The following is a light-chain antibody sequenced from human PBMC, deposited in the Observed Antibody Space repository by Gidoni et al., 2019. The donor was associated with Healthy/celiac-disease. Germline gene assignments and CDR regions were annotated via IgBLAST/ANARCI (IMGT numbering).Light chain of an antibody. J-gene: IGKJ1*01. V-gene: IGKV3-20*01. Sequence: EIVLTQSPGTLSLSPGERATLSCRASQSFSSSYLAWYQQKPGQAPRLLIYGSSSRATGIPDRFSGSGSGTDFTLTISRLEPEDFAVYSCQQYGSSPTFGQGTKVEIK. CDR2: GSS. CDR1: QSFSSSY. CDR3: QQYGSSPT.